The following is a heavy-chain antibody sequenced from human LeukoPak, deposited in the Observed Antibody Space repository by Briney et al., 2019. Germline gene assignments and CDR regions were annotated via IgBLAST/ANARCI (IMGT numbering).Heavy chain of an antibody. CDR1: GYTFTSFG. D-gene: IGHD6-19*01. Sequence: ASVKVSCKASGYTFTSFGINWVRQAPGQGLEWMGWINPYNGNTNYAQNPQGRVTMTTDTSTSTAYMELRSLRSDDTAVYYCARQDSSVDFWGPGTLVTVSS. J-gene: IGHJ4*02. CDR3: ARQDSSVDF. V-gene: IGHV1-18*01. CDR2: INPYNGNT.